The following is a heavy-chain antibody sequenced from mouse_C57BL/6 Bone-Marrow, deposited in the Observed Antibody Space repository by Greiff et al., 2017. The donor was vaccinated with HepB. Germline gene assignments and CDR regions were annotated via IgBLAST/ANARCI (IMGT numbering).Heavy chain of an antibody. CDR1: GFTFSSYT. J-gene: IGHJ3*01. CDR2: ISGGGGNT. CDR3: ARHDWAAWFAY. D-gene: IGHD4-1*01. Sequence: EVMLVESGGGLVKPGGSLKLSCAASGFTFSSYTMSWVRQTPEKRLEWVATISGGGGNTYYPDSVKGRCTISRDNAKNTLYLQMSSLRSEDTALYYCARHDWAAWFAYWGQGTLVTVSA. V-gene: IGHV5-9*01.